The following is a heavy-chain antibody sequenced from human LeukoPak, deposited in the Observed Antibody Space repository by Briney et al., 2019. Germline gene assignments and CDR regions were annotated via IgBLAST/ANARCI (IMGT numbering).Heavy chain of an antibody. V-gene: IGHV4-39*07. CDR2: IYYSGST. J-gene: IGHJ6*03. D-gene: IGHD6-6*01. Sequence: SETMSLTCTVSGGSISSSSYYWGWIRQPPGKGLEWIGSIYYSGSTYYNPSLKSRVTISVDTSKNQFSLRLTSVTAADTAVYFCARGGLEYSSSSGYYPYYYYMDVWGIGTTVTVSS. CDR1: GGSISSSSYY. CDR3: ARGGLEYSSSSGYYPYYYYMDV.